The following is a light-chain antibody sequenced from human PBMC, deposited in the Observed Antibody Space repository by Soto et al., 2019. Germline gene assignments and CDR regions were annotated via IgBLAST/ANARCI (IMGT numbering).Light chain of an antibody. J-gene: IGLJ2*01. Sequence: SYELTQPPSVSVAPGKTASITCGGNNIGSESVHWYQQKPGQAPVLVIYYDTNRPSGIPERFSGSNSGNTATLTISRVEAGDEADYYCQVCDSSSDHVVFGGGTKLTVL. CDR2: YDT. CDR3: QVCDSSSDHVV. CDR1: NIGSES. V-gene: IGLV3-21*04.